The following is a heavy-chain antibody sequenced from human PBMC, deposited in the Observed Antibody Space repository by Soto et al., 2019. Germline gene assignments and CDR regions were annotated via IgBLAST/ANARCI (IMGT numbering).Heavy chain of an antibody. CDR1: GYTFTDYY. J-gene: IGHJ5*02. CDR2: INPESGGR. CDR3: ARDPIVVVPAARYNWFDP. V-gene: IGHV1-2*02. D-gene: IGHD2-2*01. Sequence: ASVKFSCKASGYTFTDYYVHWVRQAPGQGLEWMGYINPESGGRSHVEKFEGRVTMSRDTSISAAYMELSRLTSDDTAVYYCARDPIVVVPAARYNWFDPWGQGTLVTVSS.